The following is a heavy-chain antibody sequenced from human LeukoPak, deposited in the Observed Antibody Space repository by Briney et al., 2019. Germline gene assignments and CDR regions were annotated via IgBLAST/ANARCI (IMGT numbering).Heavy chain of an antibody. CDR1: GFTFNIYA. D-gene: IGHD3-22*01. Sequence: GGSLRLSCAASGFTFNIYAMSWVRQAPGKGLKWVSSITSSGTGTFYADSVKGRFTISRDNSESTLYLQMNSLRAEDTAVYYCAKDRPNYYDSSGHYYRRNGDYWGQGTLVTVSS. CDR3: AKDRPNYYDSSGHYYRRNGDY. CDR2: ITSSGTGT. J-gene: IGHJ4*02. V-gene: IGHV3-23*01.